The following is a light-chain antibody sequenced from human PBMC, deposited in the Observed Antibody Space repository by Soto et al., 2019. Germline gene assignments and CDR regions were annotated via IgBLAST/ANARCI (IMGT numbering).Light chain of an antibody. Sequence: DIALTQSPDSLALSLGERATMNCKSSQSVLYSSYNKSYLAWYQVKPGRPPKLLFSWASTRESGVPDRFSGSGSWTDFTLTISSLKAADVAVYDCHQYYSTLITFGQGTRLEIK. J-gene: IGKJ5*01. CDR3: HQYYSTLIT. CDR2: WAS. V-gene: IGKV4-1*01. CDR1: QSVLYSSYNKSY.